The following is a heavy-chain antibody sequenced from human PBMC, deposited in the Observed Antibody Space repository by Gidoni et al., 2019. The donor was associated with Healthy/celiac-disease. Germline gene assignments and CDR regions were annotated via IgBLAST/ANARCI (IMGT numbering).Heavy chain of an antibody. D-gene: IGHD6-13*01. CDR2: IIPILGIA. J-gene: IGHJ4*02. Sequence: QVQLVQSGAEVKKPGSSVKVSWQASGGTFSSYTISWVRQAPGQGLEWMGRIIPILGIANYAQKFQGRVTITADKSTSTAYMVLSSLRSEDTAVYYCARSSEQQLDDYWGQGTLVTVSS. V-gene: IGHV1-69*02. CDR1: GGTFSSYT. CDR3: ARSSEQQLDDY.